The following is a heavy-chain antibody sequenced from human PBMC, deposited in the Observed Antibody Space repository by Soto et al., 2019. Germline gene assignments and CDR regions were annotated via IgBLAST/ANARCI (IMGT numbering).Heavy chain of an antibody. CDR2: MNAASGNT. J-gene: IGHJ4*02. CDR3: TRGISDS. CDR1: GDTFNTND. D-gene: IGHD3-3*02. V-gene: IGHV1-8*01. Sequence: QVQLVQSGAEVKKPGDSVKVSCKASGDTFNTNDFNWVRQATVQGLEWMGWMNAASGNTGFAQKFQGRVSLTMDSSTSIAYMELSSLTSEDTAMYYCTRGISDSWVQGTLVSVSS.